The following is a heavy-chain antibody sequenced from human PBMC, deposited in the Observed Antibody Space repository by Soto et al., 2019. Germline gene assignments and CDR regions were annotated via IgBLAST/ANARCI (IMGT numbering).Heavy chain of an antibody. Sequence: ASVKVSCKASGYTFTSYGISWVRQAPGQGLEWMGWISAYNGNTNYAQKLQGRVTMTTDTSTSTAYMELRSLRSDDTAVYYCARARDIVVVPAAMGVDYWGQGTLVTVS. J-gene: IGHJ4*02. V-gene: IGHV1-18*04. CDR1: GYTFTSYG. CDR2: ISAYNGNT. CDR3: ARARDIVVVPAAMGVDY. D-gene: IGHD2-2*01.